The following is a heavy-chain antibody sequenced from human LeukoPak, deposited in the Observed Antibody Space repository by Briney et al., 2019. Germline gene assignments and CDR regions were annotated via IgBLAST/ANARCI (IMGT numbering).Heavy chain of an antibody. CDR2: IKNGGAT. D-gene: IGHD2-15*01. V-gene: IGHV3-15*01. Sequence: PGGSLRLSCAASGFSFSGAWLNWVRQAPGKGLEWVGRIKNGGATDYAAPVKGRFTISRDDSKATLYLQMNSLETEDTAIYFCTTVTHFYLGGQGILVTVSS. CDR3: TTVTHFYL. J-gene: IGHJ4*02. CDR1: GFSFSGAW.